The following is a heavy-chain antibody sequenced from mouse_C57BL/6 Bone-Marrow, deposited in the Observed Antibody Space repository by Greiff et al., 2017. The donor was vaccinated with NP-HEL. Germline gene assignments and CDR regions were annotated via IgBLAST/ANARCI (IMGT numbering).Heavy chain of an antibody. Sequence: QVQLQQSGAELARPGASVKMSCKASGYTFTSYTMHWVKQRPGQGLEWIGYINPSSGYTKYNQKFKDKATLTAAKSSSTAYMQLSSLTSEDSAVYYCARWYYDYRGAMDYWGQGTSVTVSS. CDR2: INPSSGYT. CDR1: GYTFTSYT. V-gene: IGHV1-4*01. J-gene: IGHJ4*01. D-gene: IGHD2-4*01. CDR3: ARWYYDYRGAMDY.